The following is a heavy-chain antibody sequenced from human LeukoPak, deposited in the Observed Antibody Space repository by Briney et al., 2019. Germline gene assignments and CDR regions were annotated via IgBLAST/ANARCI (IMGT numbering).Heavy chain of an antibody. V-gene: IGHV4-34*01. CDR1: GGSFSGYY. Sequence: PSETLSLTCAVYGGSFSGYYWSWIRQPPGKGLEWIGEINHSGSTNYNPSLKSRVTISVDTSKNQFSLKLSSVTAADTAVYYCARLRRWLQLGYYFDYWGQGTLVTVSS. J-gene: IGHJ4*02. CDR3: ARLRRWLQLGYYFDY. D-gene: IGHD5-24*01. CDR2: INHSGST.